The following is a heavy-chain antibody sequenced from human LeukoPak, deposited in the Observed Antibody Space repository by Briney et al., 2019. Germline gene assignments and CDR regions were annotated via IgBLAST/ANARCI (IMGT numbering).Heavy chain of an antibody. CDR1: GGSFSGHY. J-gene: IGHJ2*01. CDR3: ARDRAVAGHWYFDL. CDR2: INHSGST. V-gene: IGHV4-34*01. Sequence: SETLSLTCAVYGGSFSGHYWSWIRQPPGKGLEWIGEINHSGSTNYNPSLKSRVTISVDTSKNQFSLKLSSVTAADTAVYYCARDRAVAGHWYFDLWGRGTLVTVSS. D-gene: IGHD6-19*01.